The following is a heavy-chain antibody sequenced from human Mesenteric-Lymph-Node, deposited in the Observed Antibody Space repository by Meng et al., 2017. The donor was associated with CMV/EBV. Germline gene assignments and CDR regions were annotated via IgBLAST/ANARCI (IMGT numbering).Heavy chain of an antibody. Sequence: ISSGGYYWSWIRQQPGKGLEWIGYIYYSGSTYYNPSLKSRVTISVDTSKNQLSLKLSSVTAADTAVYYCARGVIVVVPAANNILDPWGQGTLVTVSS. D-gene: IGHD2-2*01. CDR3: ARGVIVVVPAANNILDP. V-gene: IGHV4-31*02. J-gene: IGHJ5*02. CDR2: IYYSGST. CDR1: ISSGGYY.